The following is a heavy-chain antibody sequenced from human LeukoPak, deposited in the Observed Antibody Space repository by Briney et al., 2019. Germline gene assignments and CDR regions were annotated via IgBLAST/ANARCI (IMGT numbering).Heavy chain of an antibody. D-gene: IGHD2-15*01. J-gene: IGHJ5*02. CDR3: ARRRVGDLTVGSDTWFDP. CDR2: ISDSGST. Sequence: KSSETLSLTCTVSGGSISSGDYYWSWIRQPPGKGLEWIGYISDSGSTNYNPSLQSRVTISVDTSKNQFSLKLSSVTASDTAVYYCARRRVGDLTVGSDTWFDPWGQGALVTVSS. V-gene: IGHV4-61*08. CDR1: GGSISSGDYY.